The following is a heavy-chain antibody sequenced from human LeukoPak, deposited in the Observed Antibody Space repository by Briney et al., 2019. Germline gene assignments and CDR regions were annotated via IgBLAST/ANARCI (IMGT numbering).Heavy chain of an antibody. D-gene: IGHD5-24*01. Sequence: SVKVSCKASGGTFSSYAIRWVRQAPGQGLAWMGRIIPILGIANYAQKFQGRVTITADKSTSTAYMELSSLRSEDTAAYYCARPFVPGRDGYNLGYWGQGTLVTVSS. CDR1: GGTFSSYA. CDR3: ARPFVPGRDGYNLGY. J-gene: IGHJ4*02. CDR2: IIPILGIA. V-gene: IGHV1-69*04.